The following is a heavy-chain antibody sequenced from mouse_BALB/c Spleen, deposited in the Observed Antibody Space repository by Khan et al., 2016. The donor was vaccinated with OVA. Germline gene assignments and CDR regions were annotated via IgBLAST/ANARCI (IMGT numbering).Heavy chain of an antibody. CDR1: GYTFTSYW. CDR3: ARIKKIVATYFDY. J-gene: IGHJ2*01. CDR2: TNPTNGRT. V-gene: IGHV1S81*02. Sequence: QVQLQQSGAELVKAGASVKMSCKASGYTFTSYWMHWVKQRLGQGLEWFAETNPTNGRTYYNEKFKSKATMTGDKSSSTAYMLRSGPTYEDSAVYYCARIKKIVATYFDYWGQGTTLTVSS. D-gene: IGHD1-1*01.